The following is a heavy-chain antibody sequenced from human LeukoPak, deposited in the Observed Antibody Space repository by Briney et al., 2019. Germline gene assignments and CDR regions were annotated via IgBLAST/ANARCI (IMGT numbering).Heavy chain of an antibody. J-gene: IGHJ6*02. D-gene: IGHD6-6*01. V-gene: IGHV3-33*01. Sequence: PGGSLRLSCAASGSTFSGYGMHWVRQAPGKGLEWVSGTWYNGSNKYYADFVKGRFTIYSANYKHTLYQQMNRLRAEDTAVYYCARDLVSGSSCRDYYYAVDVWGQGATVTVSS. CDR3: ARDLVSGSSCRDYYYAVDV. CDR2: TWYNGSNK. CDR1: GSTFSGYG.